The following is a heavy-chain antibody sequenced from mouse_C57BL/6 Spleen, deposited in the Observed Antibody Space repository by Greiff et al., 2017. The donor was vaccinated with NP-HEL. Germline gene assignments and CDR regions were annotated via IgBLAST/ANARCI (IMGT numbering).Heavy chain of an antibody. CDR2: IHPSSGYT. D-gene: IGHD2-4*01. Sequence: QVQLQQSGAELAKPGASVKLSCKASGYTFTSYWMHWVNQRPGPGLEWIGYIHPSSGYTKYNQKFKDKATVTADKASSTAYMQLSSLTYEDSAVYYCARGDYDYSFAYWGQGTLVTVSA. CDR1: GYTFTSYW. CDR3: ARGDYDYSFAY. V-gene: IGHV1-7*01. J-gene: IGHJ3*01.